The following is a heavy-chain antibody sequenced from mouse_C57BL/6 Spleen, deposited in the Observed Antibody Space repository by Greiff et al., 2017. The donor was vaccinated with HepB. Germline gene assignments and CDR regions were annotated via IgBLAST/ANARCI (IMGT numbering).Heavy chain of an antibody. J-gene: IGHJ2*01. V-gene: IGHV1-53*01. CDR3: ARVTTVVATHFDD. D-gene: IGHD1-1*01. Sequence: QVQLQQPGTELVKPGASVKLSCKASGYTFTSYWMHWVKQRPGQGLEWIGYINPSNGGTNYNAKFKGKATLTVDKSSSTAYMQLNSLTSEDSAVYYCARVTTVVATHFDDWSQGTTLTVSS. CDR2: INPSNGGT. CDR1: GYTFTSYW.